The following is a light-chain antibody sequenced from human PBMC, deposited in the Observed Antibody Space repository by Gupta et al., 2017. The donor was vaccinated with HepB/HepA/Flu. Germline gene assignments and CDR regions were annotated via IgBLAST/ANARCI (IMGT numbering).Light chain of an antibody. CDR2: WAS. V-gene: IGKV4-1*01. CDR1: QSVFLSTSNKNF. CDR3: QQFYTLRA. J-gene: IGKJ1*01. Sequence: DIVMTQSPDSLAVSLGERAVITCKSSQSVFLSTSNKNFVAWYQQKPGQPPKLIISWASNRESGVPDRFSGSGYGTYFTLTSDHRQDEDVAVYYWQQFYTLRAFGQGTQVEIK.